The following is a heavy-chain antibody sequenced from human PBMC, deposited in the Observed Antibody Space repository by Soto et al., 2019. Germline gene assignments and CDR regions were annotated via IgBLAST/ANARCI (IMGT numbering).Heavy chain of an antibody. V-gene: IGHV3-30-3*01. CDR2: ISYGGGNK. D-gene: IGHD3-10*01. CDR1: GFTFSYHA. Sequence: QVQLVESGGGVVQPGWSLRLSCAASGFTFSYHALNWVRQAPGKGLEWVAVISYGGGNKYIAESVKGRFTISRDNSKNTVSLQMNRLRAEDTAIYFCATGTKTYGFCAMEVWGHGTGVTVSS. J-gene: IGHJ6*02. CDR3: ATGTKTYGFCAMEV.